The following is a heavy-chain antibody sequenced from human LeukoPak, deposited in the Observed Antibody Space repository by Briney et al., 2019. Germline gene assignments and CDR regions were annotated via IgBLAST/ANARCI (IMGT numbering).Heavy chain of an antibody. CDR3: AELGITMIGGV. Sequence: GGSLRLSCAASGFTFGDYAMNWVRQAPGKGLEWVSYISSSGSTIYYADSVKGRFTISRDNAKNSLYLQMNSLRAEDTAVYYCAELGITMIGGVWGKGTTVTISS. CDR2: ISSSGSTI. J-gene: IGHJ6*04. V-gene: IGHV3-48*03. D-gene: IGHD3-10*02. CDR1: GFTFGDYA.